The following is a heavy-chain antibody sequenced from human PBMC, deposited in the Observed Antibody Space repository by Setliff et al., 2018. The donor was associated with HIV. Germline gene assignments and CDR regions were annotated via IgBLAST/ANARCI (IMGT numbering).Heavy chain of an antibody. CDR1: GGSFSSSY. Sequence: SETLSLTCAVYGGSFSSSYWSWIRQAPGKGLEWIGQINHNGITHYNPSLETRVTVFADTSKNQFSLRLSPVTAADTAIYYCAKGPRGLSLRYYFDFWAQGSQVTVSS. CDR3: AKGPRGLSLRYYFDF. V-gene: IGHV4-34*01. J-gene: IGHJ4*02. CDR2: INHNGIT.